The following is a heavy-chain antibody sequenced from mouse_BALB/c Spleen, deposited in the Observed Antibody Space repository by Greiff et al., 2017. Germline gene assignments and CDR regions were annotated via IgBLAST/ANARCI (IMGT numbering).Heavy chain of an antibody. Sequence: QVQLKRSGAELVRPGSSVKISCKASGYAFSSYWMNWVKQRPGQGLEWIGQIYPGDGDTNYNGKFKGKATLTADKSSSTAYMQLSSLTSEDSAVYFCARSHYRYDVDYWGQGTTLTVSS. CDR1: GYAFSSYW. D-gene: IGHD2-14*01. CDR2: IYPGDGDT. V-gene: IGHV1-80*01. J-gene: IGHJ2*01. CDR3: ARSHYRYDVDY.